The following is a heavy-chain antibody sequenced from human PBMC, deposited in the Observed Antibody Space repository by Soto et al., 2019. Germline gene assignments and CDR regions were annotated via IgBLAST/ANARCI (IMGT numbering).Heavy chain of an antibody. CDR1: GFTFSSYW. V-gene: IGHV3-7*03. CDR3: ARLLGYSYGFDY. J-gene: IGHJ4*02. Sequence: EVQLVESGGGLVQPGGSLRLSCVASGFTFSSYWMSWVRQAPGKGLEWVANIKQDGSEKYYVDSVKGRFTISRDNAKNSLYLQMNSLRAEDTAVYYCARLLGYSYGFDYWCQGTLVTVSS. D-gene: IGHD5-18*01. CDR2: IKQDGSEK.